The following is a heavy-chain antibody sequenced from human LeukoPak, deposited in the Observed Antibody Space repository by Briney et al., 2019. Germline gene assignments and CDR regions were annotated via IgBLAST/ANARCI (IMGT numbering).Heavy chain of an antibody. CDR1: GFTFSSYA. V-gene: IGHV3-23*01. CDR3: AKGGSRGATPYYFDY. CDR2: ISDSGGNT. D-gene: IGHD1-26*01. J-gene: IGHJ4*02. Sequence: PGGSLRLSCAASGFTFSSYAMSWVRQAPGKGLEWVSAISDSGGNTYYADSVKGRFTISRDNSKNTLYLPMNSLRAEDTAVYFCAKGGSRGATPYYFDYWGQGTLVTVSS.